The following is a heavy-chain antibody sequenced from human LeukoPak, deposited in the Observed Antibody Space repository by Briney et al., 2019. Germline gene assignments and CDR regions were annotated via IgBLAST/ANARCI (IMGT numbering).Heavy chain of an antibody. V-gene: IGHV3-64*01. Sequence: GGSLRLSCAASGFTFSSYAMHWVRQAPGKGLEYVSAISSNGGSTYYANSVKGRFTISRDNSKNTLYLQMGSLRAEDMAVYYCASSTSDGYSSSWYRDYWGQGTLVTVSS. CDR3: ASSTSDGYSSSWYRDY. CDR1: GFTFSSYA. CDR2: ISSNGGST. J-gene: IGHJ4*02. D-gene: IGHD6-13*01.